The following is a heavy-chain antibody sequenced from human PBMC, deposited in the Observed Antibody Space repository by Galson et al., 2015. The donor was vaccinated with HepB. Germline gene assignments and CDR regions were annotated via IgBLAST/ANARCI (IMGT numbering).Heavy chain of an antibody. V-gene: IGHV1-24*01. Sequence: SVKVSCKVSGYTLTELSMHWVRQAPGKGLEWMRGFDPEDGETIYAQKFQDRVTMTEDTSTDTAYMELSSLRSEDTAVYYCATDTEWLSRPYYYYGMDVWGQGTTVTVSS. CDR3: ATDTEWLSRPYYYYGMDV. CDR2: FDPEDGET. J-gene: IGHJ6*02. D-gene: IGHD3-3*01. CDR1: GYTLTELS.